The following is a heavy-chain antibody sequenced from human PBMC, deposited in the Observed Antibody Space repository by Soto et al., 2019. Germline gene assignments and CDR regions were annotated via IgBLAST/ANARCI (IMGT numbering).Heavy chain of an antibody. D-gene: IGHD4-17*01. Sequence: SETLSLTCTVSGGSISSSSYYWGWIRQPPGKGLEWIGSIYYSGSTYYNPSLKSRVTISVDTSKNQFSLKLSSVTAADTAVYYCARRSATVTLCYFDYWGQGTLVTVSS. CDR3: ARRSATVTLCYFDY. V-gene: IGHV4-39*01. CDR1: GGSISSSSYY. J-gene: IGHJ4*02. CDR2: IYYSGST.